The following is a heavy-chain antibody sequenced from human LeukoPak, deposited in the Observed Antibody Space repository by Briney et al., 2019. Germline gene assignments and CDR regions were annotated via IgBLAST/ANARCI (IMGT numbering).Heavy chain of an antibody. J-gene: IGHJ4*02. CDR1: GYTFSNYG. Sequence: ASVKVSCKASGYTFSNYGLTWVRQAPGQGLEWMGWISAYNINTNVAQKFQGRVTITTDTSTNTAYMELRSLRSDDTAVYYCASWAGYCSSNNCYATSLDYWGQGTLVTVSA. D-gene: IGHD2-2*01. V-gene: IGHV1-18*01. CDR2: ISAYNINT. CDR3: ASWAGYCSSNNCYATSLDY.